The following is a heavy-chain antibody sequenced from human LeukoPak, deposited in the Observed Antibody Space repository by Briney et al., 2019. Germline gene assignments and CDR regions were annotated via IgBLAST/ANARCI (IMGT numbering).Heavy chain of an antibody. CDR2: IKQDGSEK. Sequence: GGSLRLSCAASGFTFDDYAMHWVRQAPGKGLEWVANIKQDGSEKYYVDSVKGRFTISRDNAKNSLYLQMNSLRAEDTAVYYCARAYYDFWSGYPTYFDYWGQGTLVTVSS. CDR3: ARAYYDFWSGYPTYFDY. V-gene: IGHV3-7*01. D-gene: IGHD3-3*01. CDR1: GFTFDDYA. J-gene: IGHJ4*02.